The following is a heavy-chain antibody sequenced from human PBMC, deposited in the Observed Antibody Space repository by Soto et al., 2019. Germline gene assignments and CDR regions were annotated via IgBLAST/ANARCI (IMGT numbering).Heavy chain of an antibody. CDR2: IIPIFGTA. J-gene: IGHJ6*02. V-gene: IGHV1-69*13. CDR3: ASRLEVLRFLEWSTNYYGMDV. D-gene: IGHD3-3*01. CDR1: GGTFSSYA. Sequence: ASVKVSCKASGGTFSSYAISWVRQAPGQGLEWMGGIIPIFGTANYAQEFQGRVTITADESTSTAYMELSSLRSEDTAVYYCASRLEVLRFLEWSTNYYGMDVWGQGTTVTVSS.